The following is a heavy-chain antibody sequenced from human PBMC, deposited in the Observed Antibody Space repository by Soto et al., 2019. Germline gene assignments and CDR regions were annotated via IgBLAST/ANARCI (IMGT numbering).Heavy chain of an antibody. V-gene: IGHV3-21*01. J-gene: IGHJ3*02. Sequence: GGSLRLSCAASGFTFSSYSMNWVRQAPGKGLEWVSSISSSSIYIYYADSVKGRFTISRDNVKDSLYLQVNSLRDEDTAVYYCARDHQYAFDIWGQGTMVTVSS. CDR2: ISSSSIYI. CDR3: ARDHQYAFDI. CDR1: GFTFSSYS. D-gene: IGHD2-2*01.